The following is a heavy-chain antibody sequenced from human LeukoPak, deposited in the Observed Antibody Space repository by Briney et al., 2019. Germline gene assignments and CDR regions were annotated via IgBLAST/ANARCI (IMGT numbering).Heavy chain of an antibody. J-gene: IGHJ6*02. D-gene: IGHD6-13*01. Sequence: PGGSLRLSCAASGFTVSSNYMSWVRQAPGKGLEWVSVIYSGGSTYYADSVKGRFTISRDNSKNTLYLQMNSLRAEDTAVYYCARGRRIAAAGPYGMDVWGQGTTVTVSS. V-gene: IGHV3-66*01. CDR2: IYSGGST. CDR1: GFTVSSNY. CDR3: ARGRRIAAAGPYGMDV.